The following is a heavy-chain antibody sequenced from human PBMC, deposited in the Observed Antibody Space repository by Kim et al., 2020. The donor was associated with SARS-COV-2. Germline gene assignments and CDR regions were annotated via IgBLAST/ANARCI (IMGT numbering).Heavy chain of an antibody. V-gene: IGHV3-30*01. J-gene: IGHJ3*02. D-gene: IGHD2-2*02. CDR3: ARGAVVVPAAIGFAFDI. Sequence: VKGRFTSSRDNSKNTLYLQMNSLRAEDTAVYYCARGAVVVPAAIGFAFDIWGQGTMVTVSS.